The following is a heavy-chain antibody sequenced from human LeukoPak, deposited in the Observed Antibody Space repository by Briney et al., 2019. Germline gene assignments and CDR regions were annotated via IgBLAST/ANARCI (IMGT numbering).Heavy chain of an antibody. CDR3: GSDLMVYANY. J-gene: IGHJ4*02. V-gene: IGHV3-30*01. Sequence: GGSLRLSCAASGFTFSGYAMHWVRQAPGKGLEWVAVISYDGSNKYYADSVKGRFTISRDNSKNTLYLQMNRLRAEDTAVYYCGSDLMVYANYWGQGTLVTVSS. CDR1: GFTFSGYA. D-gene: IGHD2-8*01. CDR2: ISYDGSNK.